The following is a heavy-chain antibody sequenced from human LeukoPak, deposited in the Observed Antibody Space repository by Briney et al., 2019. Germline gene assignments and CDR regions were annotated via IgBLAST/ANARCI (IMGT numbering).Heavy chain of an antibody. CDR2: INQFACDK. V-gene: IGHV3-7*01. Sequence: GGSLRLSCAASGFTFSSYWMSWVRRAPGKGLECVANINQFACDKYYVPSVKPRFTISRDNAKSSLYLQMNCLRAEDTAVYYCARDLRFYDYWGQGTLVTVSS. D-gene: IGHD5/OR15-5a*01. CDR1: GFTFSSYW. CDR3: ARDLRFYDY. J-gene: IGHJ4*02.